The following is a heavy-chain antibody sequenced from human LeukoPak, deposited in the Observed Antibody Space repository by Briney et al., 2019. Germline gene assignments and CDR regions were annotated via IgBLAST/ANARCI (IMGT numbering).Heavy chain of an antibody. Sequence: SVKVSCKASGGTFSSYAISWVRQAPGQGLERMGRIIPIFGIANYAQKFQGRVTITADKSTSTAYMELSSLRSEDTAVYYCARAEGSSGTFDYWGQGTLVTVSS. CDR1: GGTFSSYA. V-gene: IGHV1-69*04. CDR3: ARAEGSSGTFDY. J-gene: IGHJ4*02. D-gene: IGHD3-22*01. CDR2: IIPIFGIA.